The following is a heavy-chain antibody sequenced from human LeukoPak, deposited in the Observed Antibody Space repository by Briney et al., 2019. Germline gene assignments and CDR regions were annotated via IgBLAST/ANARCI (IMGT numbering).Heavy chain of an antibody. D-gene: IGHD5-12*01. CDR2: IYYSGTT. CDR3: ARSVSGYDYYFDY. J-gene: IGHJ4*02. Sequence: SETLSLTCTVSGGSVSSGSYYWSWIRQPPGKGLEWIGHIYYSGTTNYNPSLKSRVTISVDMSKNQFSLKLSPVTAADTAVYYCARSVSGYDYYFDYWGQGTLVTVSS. CDR1: GGSVSSGSYY. V-gene: IGHV4-61*01.